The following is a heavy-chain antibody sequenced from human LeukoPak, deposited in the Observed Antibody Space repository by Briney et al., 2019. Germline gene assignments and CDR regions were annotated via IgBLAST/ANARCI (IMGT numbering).Heavy chain of an antibody. CDR2: IKQDGSEK. CDR1: AFIFSGHW. J-gene: IGHJ6*02. V-gene: IGHV3-7*03. Sequence: GGSLRLSCEGSAFIFSGHWMSWVRRAPGKGLEWVANIKQDGSEKYYVDSVKGRFTISRDNAKNSLYLQMNSLRAEDTAVYYCARHIVVVPAAMIDYYYYGMDVWGQGTTVTVSS. CDR3: ARHIVVVPAAMIDYYYYGMDV. D-gene: IGHD2-2*01.